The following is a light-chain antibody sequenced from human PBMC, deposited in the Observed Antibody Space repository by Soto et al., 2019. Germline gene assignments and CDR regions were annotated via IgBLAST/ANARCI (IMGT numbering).Light chain of an antibody. CDR3: QQQIDWPLT. V-gene: IGKV3-11*01. CDR1: QSIRTY. CDR2: DAS. J-gene: IGKJ4*02. Sequence: EIVLTQSPATLSLSPGEGATLSCRASQSIRTYLGWYQQKPGQAPRLLIYDASNRATGIPARFSGSGSGTDFTLTISSLEPEDFAVYYCQQQIDWPLTFGGGTKVEIK.